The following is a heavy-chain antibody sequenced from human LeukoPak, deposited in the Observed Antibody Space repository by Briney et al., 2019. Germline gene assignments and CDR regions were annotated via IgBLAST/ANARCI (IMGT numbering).Heavy chain of an antibody. CDR1: GYTFTSYD. V-gene: IGHV1-8*01. D-gene: IGHD6-13*01. CDR3: ARDLGIRYSSSWYGKNWFDP. CDR2: MNPNSGNT. J-gene: IGHJ5*02. Sequence: ASVKVSCKASGYTFTSYDINWVRQATGQGLEWMGWMNPNSGNTGYAQKFQGRVTMTRNTSISTAYMELSSLRSEDTAVYYCARDLGIRYSSSWYGKNWFDPWGQGTLVTVSS.